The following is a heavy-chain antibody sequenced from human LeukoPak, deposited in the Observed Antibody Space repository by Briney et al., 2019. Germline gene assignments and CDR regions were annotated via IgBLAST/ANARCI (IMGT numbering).Heavy chain of an antibody. V-gene: IGHV3-23*01. D-gene: IGHD3-9*01. Sequence: GGSLRLSCAASGLTFSSHAMSWVRQAPGKGLEWVSVISGGAGSTYYADSVKGRSTITRDNTKNTLYLQMNSLRAEDTAVYYCAKGYDILAGLVDYWGQGTLVTVSS. J-gene: IGHJ4*02. CDR1: GLTFSSHA. CDR3: AKGYDILAGLVDY. CDR2: ISGGAGST.